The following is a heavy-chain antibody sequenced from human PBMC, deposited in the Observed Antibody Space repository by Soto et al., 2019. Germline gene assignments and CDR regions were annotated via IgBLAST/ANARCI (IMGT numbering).Heavy chain of an antibody. J-gene: IGHJ4*02. CDR2: AHHSGRT. V-gene: IGHV4-4*02. D-gene: IGHD6-6*01. Sequence: QVQLQESGPGLVKPSGTLSLTCTVSGGSMTSSNWWNWVRQSPGKGLEWIGEAHHSGRTNYNPSLKIRVTISVDKSTNHFSLKLSSVTAADTAVYYCARSEAPGLDYWGQGTLVTVSS. CDR1: GGSMTSSNW. CDR3: ARSEAPGLDY.